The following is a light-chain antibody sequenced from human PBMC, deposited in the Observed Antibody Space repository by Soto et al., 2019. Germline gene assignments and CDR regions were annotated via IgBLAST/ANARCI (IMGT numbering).Light chain of an antibody. Sequence: EIVVTQSPATLSVSPGERATLSCRASQSVNTNFAWYQQKPGQAPRLLIYGASTRATGIPARFSGSGSGTEFTLTISSLQSEDFAVHYCQQYNNWPPAITFGQGTRLEIK. V-gene: IGKV3-15*01. CDR2: GAS. J-gene: IGKJ5*01. CDR1: QSVNTN. CDR3: QQYNNWPPAIT.